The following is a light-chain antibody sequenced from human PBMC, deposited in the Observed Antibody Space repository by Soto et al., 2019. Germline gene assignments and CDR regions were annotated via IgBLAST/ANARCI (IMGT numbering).Light chain of an antibody. J-gene: IGLJ1*01. Sequence: QSVLTQPPSASGTPGQRVIISCSGSSSNIGSNHVYWYQQFPGTAPRLLIYSSNQRPSGVPDRFSGSKSGTSASLAISGLRSEDEADYYCAAWDESLSGFYVFGTGTKLTVL. CDR3: AAWDESLSGFYV. CDR1: SSNIGSNH. CDR2: SSN. V-gene: IGLV1-47*02.